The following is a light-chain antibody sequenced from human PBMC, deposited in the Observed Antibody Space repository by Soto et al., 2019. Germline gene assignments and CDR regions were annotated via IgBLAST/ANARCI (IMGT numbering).Light chain of an antibody. CDR1: SSDVGSYNY. Sequence: QSVLTQPASVSGSPGQSITISCTGTSSDVGSYNYVSWYQQHPGKAPKLMIYEVSNRPSGVSDRFSGSKSGNTASLTIPGLQAEDEADYYCSSYTSTATRVFGGGTKVTVL. CDR2: EVS. V-gene: IGLV2-14*01. CDR3: SSYTSTATRV. J-gene: IGLJ3*02.